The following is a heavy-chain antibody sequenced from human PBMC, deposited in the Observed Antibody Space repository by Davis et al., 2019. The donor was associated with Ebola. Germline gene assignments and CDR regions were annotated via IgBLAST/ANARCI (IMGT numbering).Heavy chain of an antibody. J-gene: IGHJ4*02. CDR3: ARDLGTAMAPG. CDR2: IIPILGIA. Sequence: SVKVSCKASGGTFSSYAISWVRQAPGQGLEWMGRIIPILGIANYAQKFQGRVTITADKSTGTAYMELSSLRSEDTAVYYCARDLGTAMAPGWGQGTLVTVSS. D-gene: IGHD5-18*01. CDR1: GGTFSSYA. V-gene: IGHV1-69*04.